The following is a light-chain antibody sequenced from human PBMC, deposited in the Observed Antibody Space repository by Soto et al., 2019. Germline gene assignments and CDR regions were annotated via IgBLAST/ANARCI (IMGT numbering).Light chain of an antibody. CDR3: QQYTNWPKT. Sequence: EIVRTQSPSTLSLSPGERPTLSCKASQSVSRKLVWYQQKPGQAPRLLSYGASSRATGIPERFSGRGSGTEVTLTISSLKSEDFEVYYCQQYTNWPKTFGQGTKVDI. CDR2: GAS. CDR1: QSVSRK. J-gene: IGKJ1*01. V-gene: IGKV3D-15*01.